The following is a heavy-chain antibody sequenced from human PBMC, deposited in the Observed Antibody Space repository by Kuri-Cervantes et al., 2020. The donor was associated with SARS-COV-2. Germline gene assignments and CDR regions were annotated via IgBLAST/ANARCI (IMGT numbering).Heavy chain of an antibody. Sequence: LSLTCAASGFTVSSNYMSWVRQAPGKGLEWVSVIYSCGSTYYADSVKGRFTISRDNSKNTLYLQMNSLRAEDTAVYYCARDVGATVSYYFDYWGQGTLVTVSS. CDR1: GFTVSSNY. J-gene: IGHJ4*02. D-gene: IGHD1-26*01. V-gene: IGHV3-66*03. CDR3: ARDVGATVSYYFDY. CDR2: IYSCGST.